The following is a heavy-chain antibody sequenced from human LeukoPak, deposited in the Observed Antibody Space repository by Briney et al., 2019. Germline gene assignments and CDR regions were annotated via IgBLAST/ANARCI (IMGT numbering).Heavy chain of an antibody. CDR1: GNTFTNYY. Sequence: GASVKVSCKASGNTFTNYYIPLVRQAPGQGLEWMGWINPDSGDTNYAQRFQGRVTLTTDRSISTAYMVLNRLQSDDTGVYYCTRDREWGSVCFDRWGQGTLVTVSS. CDR2: INPDSGDT. D-gene: IGHD1-26*01. J-gene: IGHJ5*02. V-gene: IGHV1-2*02. CDR3: TRDREWGSVCFDR.